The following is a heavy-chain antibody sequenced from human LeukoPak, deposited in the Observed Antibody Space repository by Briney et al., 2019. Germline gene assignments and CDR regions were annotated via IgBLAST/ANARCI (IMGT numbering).Heavy chain of an antibody. J-gene: IGHJ5*02. CDR2: KSTADGGAT. CDR3: TTYGGYEGLSDH. CDR1: GFSLSGYW. V-gene: IGHV3-15*01. D-gene: IGHD5-12*01. Sequence: GGSLRLSCAASGFSLSGYWMTWVRQAPGKGLEWVGRKSTADGGATDYAAAVQGRFTISRDDSKDNLYLQMNSLKTEDTAVYYCTTYGGYEGLSDHWGQGTLVTVSS.